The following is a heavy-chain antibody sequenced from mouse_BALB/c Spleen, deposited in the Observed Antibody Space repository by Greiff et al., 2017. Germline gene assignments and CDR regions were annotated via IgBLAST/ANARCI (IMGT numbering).Heavy chain of an antibody. CDR2: ISYDGSN. CDR1: GYSITSGYY. Sequence: VEESGPGLVKPSQSLSLTCSVTGYSITSGYYWNWIRQFPGNKLEWMGYISYDGSNNYNPSLKNRISITRDTSKNQFFLKLNSVTTEDTATYYCAIYYGNYFDYWGQGTTLTVSS. D-gene: IGHD2-1*01. CDR3: AIYYGNYFDY. J-gene: IGHJ2*01. V-gene: IGHV3-6*02.